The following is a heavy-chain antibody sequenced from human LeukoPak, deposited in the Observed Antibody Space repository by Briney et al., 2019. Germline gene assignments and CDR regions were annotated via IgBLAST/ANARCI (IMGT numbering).Heavy chain of an antibody. Sequence: PGGSLRLSCAASGFAFSSYAMSWVRQAPGKGLEGVSAISGSGGSTYYADSVKGRFTISRDNSKNTLYLQMNSLRAEDTAVYYCAKDSAAADNYYYYYGMDVWGQGTTVTAST. CDR3: AKDSAAADNYYYYYGMDV. CDR2: ISGSGGST. V-gene: IGHV3-23*01. D-gene: IGHD6-13*01. J-gene: IGHJ6*01. CDR1: GFAFSSYA.